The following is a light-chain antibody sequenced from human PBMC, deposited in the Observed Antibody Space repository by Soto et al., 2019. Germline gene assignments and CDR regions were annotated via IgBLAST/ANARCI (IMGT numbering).Light chain of an antibody. V-gene: IGKV3-15*01. CDR2: GAS. Sequence: EIVMTQSPATLSVSPGERATLSCRASQSVSSNFAWYQQKPGQSPRLLINGASTRATGIPARFSSSWSGTEFTLTISSLQSEDLVVYYWQQNNCCPPTFGQGTKVEFK. CDR1: QSVSSN. J-gene: IGKJ1*01. CDR3: QQNNCCPPT.